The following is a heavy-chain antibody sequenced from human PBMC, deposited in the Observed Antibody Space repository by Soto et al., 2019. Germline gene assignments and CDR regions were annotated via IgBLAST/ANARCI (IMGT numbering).Heavy chain of an antibody. CDR3: AKDESGYGVGYFNY. J-gene: IGHJ4*02. D-gene: IGHD5-12*01. CDR1: GFTFSSYG. Sequence: PVGSLRLSCAASGFTFSSYGMHWVRQAPGKGLEWVAVISYDGSNKYYADSVKGRFTISRDNSKNTLYLQMNSLRAEDTAVYYCAKDESGYGVGYFNYWGQGTLVTVSS. CDR2: ISYDGSNK. V-gene: IGHV3-30*18.